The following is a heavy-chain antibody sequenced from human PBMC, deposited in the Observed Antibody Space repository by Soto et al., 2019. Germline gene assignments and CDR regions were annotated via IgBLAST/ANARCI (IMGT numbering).Heavy chain of an antibody. CDR2: IYYSGST. V-gene: IGHV4-39*01. D-gene: IGHD5-12*01. J-gene: IGHJ3*02. Sequence: SETLSLTCTVSGGSISSSSYYWGWIRQPPGKGLEWIGSIYYSGSTYYNPSLKSRVTISVDTSKNQFSLKLSSVTAADTAVYYCARQNGGYGHDAFDIWGQGTMVTVSS. CDR3: ARQNGGYGHDAFDI. CDR1: GGSISSSSYY.